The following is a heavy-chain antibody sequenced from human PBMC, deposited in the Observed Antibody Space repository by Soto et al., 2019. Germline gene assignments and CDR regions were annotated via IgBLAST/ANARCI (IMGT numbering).Heavy chain of an antibody. J-gene: IGHJ6*04. D-gene: IGHD3-10*01. CDR2: IFSNDDK. V-gene: IGHV2-5*01. CDR1: GFSLSISGVG. Sequence: QITLKESGPTLVKPTQTLTLTCTFSGFSLSISGVGVGWIRQPPGKALEWLALIFSNDDKRYSPSLKSRLTITKDTAKNQVVLIMSNIVLVDTATYYGSHRRVSGLFVIDVWGKGTTVTVSS. CDR3: SHRRVSGLFVIDV.